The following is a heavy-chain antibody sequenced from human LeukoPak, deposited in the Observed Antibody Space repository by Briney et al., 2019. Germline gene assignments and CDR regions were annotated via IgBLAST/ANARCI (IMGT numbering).Heavy chain of an antibody. D-gene: IGHD3-3*01. Sequence: PSETLSLTCTVSGGSISSYYWSWIRQPPGKGLEWIGCIYYSGSTNYNPSLKSRVTISVDTSKNQFSLKLSSVTAADTAVYYCARVYDFWSGYCTFDYWGQGTLVTVSS. J-gene: IGHJ4*02. CDR3: ARVYDFWSGYCTFDY. CDR2: IYYSGST. CDR1: GGSISSYY. V-gene: IGHV4-59*01.